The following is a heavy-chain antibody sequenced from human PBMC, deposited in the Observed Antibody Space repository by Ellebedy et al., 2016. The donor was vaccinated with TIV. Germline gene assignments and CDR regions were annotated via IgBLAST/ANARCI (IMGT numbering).Heavy chain of an antibody. CDR2: IIPIFGTA. D-gene: IGHD2-15*01. CDR1: GGTFSSYA. V-gene: IGHV1-69*06. J-gene: IGHJ4*02. CDR3: AKATVVRPAEFDY. Sequence: SVKVSXXASGGTFSSYAISWVRQAPGQGLEWMGGIIPIFGTANYAQKFQGRVTITADKSTSTAYMELSSLRSDDTAVYFCAKATVVRPAEFDYWGPGTLVTVSS.